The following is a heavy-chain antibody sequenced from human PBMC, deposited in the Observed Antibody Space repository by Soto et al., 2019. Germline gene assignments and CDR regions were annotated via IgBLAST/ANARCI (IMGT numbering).Heavy chain of an antibody. D-gene: IGHD3-10*01. CDR2: IIPIFGTA. CDR3: ARVLGNFGGNYYYGMDV. J-gene: IGHJ6*02. CDR1: GGTFSSYA. Sequence: QVQLVQSGAEVKKPGSSVKVSCKASGGTFSSYAISWVRQAPGQGLEWMGGIIPIFGTANYAQKFQGRVTITADESTSTAYMELSSLRSEDTAVYYCARVLGNFGGNYYYGMDVWGQGTTVTVSS. V-gene: IGHV1-69*12.